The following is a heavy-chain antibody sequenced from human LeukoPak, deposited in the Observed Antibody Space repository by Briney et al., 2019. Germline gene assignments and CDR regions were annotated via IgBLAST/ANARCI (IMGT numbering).Heavy chain of an antibody. CDR1: GFTFSSCG. V-gene: IGHV3-30*18. D-gene: IGHD3-22*01. CDR3: AKGLSSGYSSADY. CDR2: ISYDGSNK. Sequence: GRSLRLSCAASGFTFSSCGMHWVRQAPGKGLEWVAVISYDGSNKYYADSVKGRFTISRDNSKNTLYLQMNSLRAEDTAVYYCAKGLSSGYSSADYWGQGTLVTVSS. J-gene: IGHJ4*02.